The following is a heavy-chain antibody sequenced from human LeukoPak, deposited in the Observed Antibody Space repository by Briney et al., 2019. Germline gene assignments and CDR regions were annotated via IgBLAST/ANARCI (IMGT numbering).Heavy chain of an antibody. CDR3: ARRGGAGSYLGYFDS. D-gene: IGHD3-10*01. CDR1: GFTFSNYA. Sequence: GGSLRLSCAASGFTFSNYAMSWVRQAPGKGLEWVSAISCSGGTTYYADSVKGRFTFSRDNSKNTLYLQMNSLRAEDTAVYFCARRGGAGSYLGYFDSWGQGTLVTVSS. J-gene: IGHJ4*02. CDR2: ISCSGGTT. V-gene: IGHV3-23*01.